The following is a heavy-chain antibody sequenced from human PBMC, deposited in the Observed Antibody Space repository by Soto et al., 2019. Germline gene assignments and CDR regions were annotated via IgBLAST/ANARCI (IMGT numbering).Heavy chain of an antibody. D-gene: IGHD1-7*01. Sequence: LSLTCSVSGGSIRDYFWTWIRQSPGRGLEWIGYISSSGTVKYNSSLRSRVTISLDRSRNQFSLKLSSVTAADTAVYFCARDRKLELPGNYYYYGMDVWGQGTTVTVSS. CDR1: GGSIRDYF. CDR3: ARDRKLELPGNYYYYGMDV. J-gene: IGHJ6*02. V-gene: IGHV4-59*01. CDR2: ISSSGTV.